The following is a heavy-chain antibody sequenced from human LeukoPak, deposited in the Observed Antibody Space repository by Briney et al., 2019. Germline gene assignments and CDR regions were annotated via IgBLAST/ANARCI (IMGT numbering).Heavy chain of an antibody. J-gene: IGHJ4*02. CDR3: ARVVGWWVVTAPSYFDY. Sequence: ASVKVSCKASGYTFTSYGISWVRQAPGQGLEWMGWISAYNGNTNYAQKLQGRVTMTTDTPTSTAYMELRSLRSDDTAVYYCARVVGWWVVTAPSYFDYWGQGTLVTVSS. CDR2: ISAYNGNT. V-gene: IGHV1-18*01. CDR1: GYTFTSYG. D-gene: IGHD2-21*02.